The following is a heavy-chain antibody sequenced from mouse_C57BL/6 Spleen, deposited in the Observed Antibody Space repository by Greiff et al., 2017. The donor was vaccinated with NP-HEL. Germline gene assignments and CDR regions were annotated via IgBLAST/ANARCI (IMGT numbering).Heavy chain of an antibody. Sequence: EVQVVESGGGLVKPGGSLKLSCAASGFTFSDYGMHWVRQAPEQGLEWVAYISTGSSTIYYADTVKGRFTISRDNAKNTLFLQMTSLRSEDTAMYYCARGAPYWYFDVWGTGTTVTVSS. D-gene: IGHD3-1*01. CDR1: GFTFSDYG. CDR3: ARGAPYWYFDV. V-gene: IGHV5-17*01. J-gene: IGHJ1*03. CDR2: ISTGSSTI.